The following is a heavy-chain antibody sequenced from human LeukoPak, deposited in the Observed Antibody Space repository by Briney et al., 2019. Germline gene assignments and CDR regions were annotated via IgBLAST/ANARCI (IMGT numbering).Heavy chain of an antibody. D-gene: IGHD4-17*01. CDR3: ARDHWATVYAFDI. Sequence: SETLSLTCTVSGGSISSYYWSWIRQPPGKGLEWIGYIYYSGSTNYNPSLKSRVTISVDTSKNQFSLKLSSVTAADTAVYYCARDHWATVYAFDIWGQGTMVTVSS. CDR1: GGSISSYY. J-gene: IGHJ3*02. V-gene: IGHV4-59*01. CDR2: IYYSGST.